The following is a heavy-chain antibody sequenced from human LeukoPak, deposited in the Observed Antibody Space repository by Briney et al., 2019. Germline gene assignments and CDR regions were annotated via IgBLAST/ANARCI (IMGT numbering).Heavy chain of an antibody. CDR2: ISAYNGNT. J-gene: IGHJ4*02. D-gene: IGHD4-11*01. V-gene: IGHV1-18*01. Sequence: ASVKVSCKASGYTFTSYGISWVRQAPGQGLEWMGWISAYNGNTNYAQKLQGRVTMTTDTSTSTVYMELRSLRSDDTAVYYCARDRTTVTAYDYWGQGTLVTVSS. CDR3: ARDRTTVTAYDY. CDR1: GYTFTSYG.